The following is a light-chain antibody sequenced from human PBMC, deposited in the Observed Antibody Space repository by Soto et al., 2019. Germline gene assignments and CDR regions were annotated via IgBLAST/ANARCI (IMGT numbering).Light chain of an antibody. Sequence: QSALTQPASVSGSPGQSITISCTGTSSDVGGYNYVSWYQQHPGKAPKLIIYEVSNRPSGVSNRFSGSKSDNTASLTISGLQAEDEADYYCGSYTNISTRVFGGGTKVTVL. J-gene: IGLJ3*02. V-gene: IGLV2-14*01. CDR3: GSYTNISTRV. CDR2: EVS. CDR1: SSDVGGYNY.